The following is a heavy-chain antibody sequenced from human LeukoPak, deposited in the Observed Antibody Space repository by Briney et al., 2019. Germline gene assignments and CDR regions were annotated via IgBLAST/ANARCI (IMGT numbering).Heavy chain of an antibody. J-gene: IGHJ4*02. D-gene: IGHD5-24*01. CDR1: GASFSGYY. CDR2: IHPSGST. V-gene: IGHV4-34*01. Sequence: SETLSLTCAVYGASFSGYYWNWIRQPPGKGLEWIGEIHPSGSTNYNPSLKSRVTITTDTSKNQFSLKLSSVTVADTAVYYCTRGRDEYKGGNYWGQGTLVTVSS. CDR3: TRGRDEYKGGNY.